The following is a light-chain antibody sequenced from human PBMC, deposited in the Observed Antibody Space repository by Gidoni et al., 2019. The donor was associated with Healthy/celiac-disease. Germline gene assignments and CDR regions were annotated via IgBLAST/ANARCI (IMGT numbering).Light chain of an antibody. CDR1: QGISSY. V-gene: IGKV1-8*01. Sequence: AIRITQSPSSLSASTGDRVTITCRASQGISSYLAWYQQKPGKAPTLLIYAASTLQSGVPSRFSGSGSGTDFTLTISCLQSEDFATYYCQQYYSYPRTFXQXTKVEIK. CDR3: QQYYSYPRT. CDR2: AAS. J-gene: IGKJ1*01.